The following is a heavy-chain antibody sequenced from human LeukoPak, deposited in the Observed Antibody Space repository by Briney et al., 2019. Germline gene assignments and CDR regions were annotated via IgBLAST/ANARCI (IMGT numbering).Heavy chain of an antibody. Sequence: ASVKVSCKASGYTFTSYGISWLRQAPGQGLEWMGWISAYNGNTNYAQKLQGRVTMTTDTSTSTAYMELRSLRSDDTAVYYCARMYYYDSSGYYYGDYWGQGTLVTVSS. CDR1: GYTFTSYG. J-gene: IGHJ4*02. CDR2: ISAYNGNT. CDR3: ARMYYYDSSGYYYGDY. V-gene: IGHV1-18*01. D-gene: IGHD3-22*01.